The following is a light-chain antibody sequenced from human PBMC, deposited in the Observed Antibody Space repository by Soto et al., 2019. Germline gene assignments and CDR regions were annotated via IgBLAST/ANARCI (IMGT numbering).Light chain of an antibody. CDR1: QSVRSSH. Sequence: EIVLTQSPGTLSLSRGERATLSCRASQSVRSSHLAWYQQKPGQAPRLLIYGASNRATGIPDRFSGSGSGTDFTLTISRLEPEDFAVYYCQQYGSSPLTFGGGTKVEIK. CDR3: QQYGSSPLT. V-gene: IGKV3-20*01. J-gene: IGKJ4*01. CDR2: GAS.